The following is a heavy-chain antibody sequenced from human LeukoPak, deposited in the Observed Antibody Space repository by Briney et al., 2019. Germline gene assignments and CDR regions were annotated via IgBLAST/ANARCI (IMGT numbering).Heavy chain of an antibody. CDR2: ISYDGSNK. D-gene: IGHD2-21*02. Sequence: GGSLRLSRAASGFDFSSYAMYWVRQAPGKGLEWVAFISYDGSNKYYADSVKGRFTTSRDDSKSRLYLQMNSLRTEDAAVYYCARDRETYLVTHPNFAYWGQGTLVTVSS. J-gene: IGHJ4*02. V-gene: IGHV3-30-3*01. CDR3: ARDRETYLVTHPNFAY. CDR1: GFDFSSYA.